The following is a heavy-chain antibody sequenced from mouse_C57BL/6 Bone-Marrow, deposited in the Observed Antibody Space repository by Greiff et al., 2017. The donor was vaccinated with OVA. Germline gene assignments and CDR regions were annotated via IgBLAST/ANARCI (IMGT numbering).Heavy chain of an antibody. V-gene: IGHV5-4*01. CDR2: ISDGGSYT. D-gene: IGHD6-2*01. CDR3: ARESGSLHWYFDF. CDR1: GFTFSSYA. J-gene: IGHJ1*03. Sequence: EVKLMESGGGLVKPGGSLKLSCAASGFTFSSYAMSWVRQTPEKRLEWVATISDGGSYTYYPDNVKGRFTISSANAKNNLYLQMSHLKSEDTAMYYCARESGSLHWYFDFWGTGTTVTVSS.